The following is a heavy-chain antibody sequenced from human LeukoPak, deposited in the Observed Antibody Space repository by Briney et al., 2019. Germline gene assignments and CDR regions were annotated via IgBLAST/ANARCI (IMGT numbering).Heavy chain of an antibody. CDR1: GGSISSSSYY. Sequence: PSETLSLTCTVSGGSISSSSYYWGWIRQPPGKGLEWIGSIYYSGSTYYNPSLKSRVTISVDTSKNQFSLKLSSVTAADTAVYYCARVGPTAAFGGVYFDYWGQGTLVTVSS. CDR3: ARVGPTAAFGGVYFDY. V-gene: IGHV4-39*07. J-gene: IGHJ4*02. D-gene: IGHD3-10*01. CDR2: IYYSGST.